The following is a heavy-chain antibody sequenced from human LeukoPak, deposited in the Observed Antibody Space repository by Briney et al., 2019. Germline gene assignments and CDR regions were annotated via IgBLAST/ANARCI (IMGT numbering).Heavy chain of an antibody. D-gene: IGHD3-3*02. CDR1: GFTFSSSA. CDR3: AKAPSIFSIYDY. CDR2: ISASGGST. J-gene: IGHJ4*02. V-gene: IGHV3-23*01. Sequence: PGGSLRLSCAASGFTFSSSAMSWVRQVPGKGLEWVSGISASGGSTSYADSVRGRFTISRDNSKNTLYVQMNSLRDEDTAVYYCAKAPSIFSIYDYWGQGTLVTVSS.